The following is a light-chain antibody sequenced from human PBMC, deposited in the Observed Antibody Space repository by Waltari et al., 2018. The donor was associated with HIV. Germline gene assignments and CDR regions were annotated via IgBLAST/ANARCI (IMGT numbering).Light chain of an antibody. CDR1: RTVLYDSNNQNY. Sequence: DIVMTQSPDSLAVPLGERATINCRSSRTVLYDSNNQNYLAWYQQKPGQAPRLLIYDASNRATGIPARFSASGSGTDFTLTISSLEPEDFAVYYCQQRSYWPPYTFGQGTRLEIK. J-gene: IGKJ2*01. CDR2: DAS. V-gene: IGKV3-11*01. CDR3: QQRSYWPPYT.